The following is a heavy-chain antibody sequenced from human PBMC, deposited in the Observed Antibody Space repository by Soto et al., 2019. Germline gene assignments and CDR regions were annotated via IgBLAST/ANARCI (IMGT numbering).Heavy chain of an antibody. CDR2: ISSSSSYI. Sequence: VQLVESGGGLVKPGGSLRLSCAASGFTFSSYSMNWVRQAPGKGLEWVSSISSSSSYIYYADSVKGRFTISRDNAKNSLYLQMNSLRAEDTAVYYCARVGVAAAGREGWFDPWGQGTLVTVSS. D-gene: IGHD6-13*01. V-gene: IGHV3-21*01. CDR3: ARVGVAAAGREGWFDP. J-gene: IGHJ5*02. CDR1: GFTFSSYS.